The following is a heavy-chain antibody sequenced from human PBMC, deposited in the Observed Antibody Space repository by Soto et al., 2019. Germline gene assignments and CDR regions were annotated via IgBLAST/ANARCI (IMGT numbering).Heavy chain of an antibody. Sequence: EVQLVESGGGLVKPGGSLRLSCAASGFTFSNAWMSWVRQAPGKGLEWVGRIKSKTAGGTTDYAAPVKGRFTISRDDSKNTLYLQMNSLKTEDTAVYYCTTESLDYAAFDYWSQGTLVTVSS. D-gene: IGHD4-17*01. CDR2: IKSKTAGGTT. V-gene: IGHV3-15*01. J-gene: IGHJ4*02. CDR1: GFTFSNAW. CDR3: TTESLDYAAFDY.